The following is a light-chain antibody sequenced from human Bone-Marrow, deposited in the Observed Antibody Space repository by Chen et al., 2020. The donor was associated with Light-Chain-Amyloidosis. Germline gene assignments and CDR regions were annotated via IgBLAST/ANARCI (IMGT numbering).Light chain of an antibody. V-gene: IGLV3-21*02. CDR2: DDS. Sequence: SYVLPHPSSVSVAPAQTATIACGGNNIGSTSVHWYQQTPGQAPLLVVYDDSDRPSGIPERLSGSNSGNTATLTISRVEAGDEADYDCQVWDRSSDRPVFGGGTKLTVL. CDR1: NIGSTS. CDR3: QVWDRSSDRPV. J-gene: IGLJ3*02.